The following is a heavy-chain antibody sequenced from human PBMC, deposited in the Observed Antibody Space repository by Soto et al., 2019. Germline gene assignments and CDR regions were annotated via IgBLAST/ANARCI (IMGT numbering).Heavy chain of an antibody. CDR2: IKTDGSST. V-gene: IGHV3-74*01. Sequence: VQLVESGGGLVRPGGSLRLSCAAYGFSFSSYWIHWVRQAPGKGLVWVSRIKTDGSSTDYADSVKGRFTISRDNAMNTLYLHMNSLRAEDTAVYYCAKREGNTYGLFHWGQGTLVTVSS. D-gene: IGHD5-18*01. CDR1: GFSFSSYW. J-gene: IGHJ4*02. CDR3: AKREGNTYGLFH.